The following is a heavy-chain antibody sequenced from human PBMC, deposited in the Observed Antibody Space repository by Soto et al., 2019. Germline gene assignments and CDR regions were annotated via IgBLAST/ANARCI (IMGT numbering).Heavy chain of an antibody. CDR2: IYYSGST. CDR3: ARDLWFDP. CDR1: GGSVSSGSYY. V-gene: IGHV4-61*01. J-gene: IGHJ5*02. Sequence: SETLSLTCTVSGGSVSSGSYYWSWIRQPPGKGLEWIGYIYYSGSTNYNPPLKSRVTISVDTSKNQFSLKLSSVTAADTAVYYCARDLWFDPWGQGTLVTVSS.